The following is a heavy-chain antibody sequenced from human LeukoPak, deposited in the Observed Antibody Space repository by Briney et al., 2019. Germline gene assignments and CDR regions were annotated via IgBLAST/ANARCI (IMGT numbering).Heavy chain of an antibody. CDR2: IIPIFGTA. CDR1: GYTFIGYY. Sequence: SVKVSCKASGYTFIGYYIHWVRQAPGQGLEWMGGIIPIFGTANYAQKFQGRVTITADESTSTAYMELSSLRSEDTAVYYCARVYYGLYYFDYWGQGTLVTVSS. J-gene: IGHJ4*02. D-gene: IGHD3-22*01. V-gene: IGHV1-69*13. CDR3: ARVYYGLYYFDY.